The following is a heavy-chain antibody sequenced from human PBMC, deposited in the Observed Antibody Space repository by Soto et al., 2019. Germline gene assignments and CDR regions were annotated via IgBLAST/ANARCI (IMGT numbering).Heavy chain of an antibody. CDR2: IYYSGST. V-gene: IGHV4-31*03. D-gene: IGHD3-22*01. CDR3: ARARNFYDSSGYRTPFDY. J-gene: IGHJ4*02. Sequence: PSETLSLTCTVSGGSISSGGYYWSWIRQHPGKGLEWIGYIYYSGSTYYNPSLKSRVTISVDASKNQFSLKLSSVTAAATAVYYCARARNFYDSSGYRTPFDYWGQGTLVTVSS. CDR1: GGSISSGGYY.